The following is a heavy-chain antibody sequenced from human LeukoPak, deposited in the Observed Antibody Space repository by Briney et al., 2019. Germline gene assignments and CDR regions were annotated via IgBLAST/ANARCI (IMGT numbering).Heavy chain of an antibody. V-gene: IGHV1-24*01. J-gene: IGHJ3*02. CDR1: GYTLTELS. CDR3: ARKGATIPFDAFDI. D-gene: IGHD1-26*01. Sequence: GASVKVSCKVSGYTLTELSMHWVRQTPGKGNEWKGGFDPEDGETIYAQKFQGRVTMTEDTSTDTAYMELSSLRSEDTAVYYCARKGATIPFDAFDIWGQGTMVTVSS. CDR2: FDPEDGET.